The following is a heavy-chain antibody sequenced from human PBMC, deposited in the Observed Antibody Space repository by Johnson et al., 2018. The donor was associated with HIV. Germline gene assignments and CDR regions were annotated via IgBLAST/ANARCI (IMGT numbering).Heavy chain of an antibody. D-gene: IGHD1-26*01. V-gene: IGHV3-13*01. Sequence: VQLVESGGGLVQPGGSLRLSCAASGFTFSSYDMHWVRQATGKGLEWVSAICSAGDTYYSGAVKGRFTITRENAQNSLYLHLNNLRAGDTAVYYCARACGSYFAFDIWGQGTMVTVSS. J-gene: IGHJ3*02. CDR2: ICSAGDT. CDR1: GFTFSSYD. CDR3: ARACGSYFAFDI.